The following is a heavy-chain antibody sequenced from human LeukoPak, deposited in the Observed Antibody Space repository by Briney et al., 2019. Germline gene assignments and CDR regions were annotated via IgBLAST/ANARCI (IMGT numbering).Heavy chain of an antibody. CDR2: IYYSGST. CDR3: ASLLKSYSSSWSEAFDI. V-gene: IGHV4-59*08. J-gene: IGHJ3*02. D-gene: IGHD6-13*01. CDR1: GGSISSYY. Sequence: SETLSLTCTVSGGSISSYYWSWIRQPPGKGLEWIGYIYYSGSTNYNPSLKSRVTISVDTSKNQFSLKLSSVTAADTAVYYCASLLKSYSSSWSEAFDIWGQGTMVTVSS.